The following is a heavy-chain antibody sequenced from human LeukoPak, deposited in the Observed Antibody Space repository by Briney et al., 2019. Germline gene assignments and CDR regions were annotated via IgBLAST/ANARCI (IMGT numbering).Heavy chain of an antibody. Sequence: ASVKVSCKASGYTFTGHYMHWVRQAPGQGLEWMGWINPNSGGTKYAQKFQGRVALTRDTSISTAYMELSRLRCDDTAVYYCARSYDFWSGPPFDPWGQGTLVTVSS. CDR1: GYTFTGHY. CDR3: ARSYDFWSGPPFDP. J-gene: IGHJ5*02. V-gene: IGHV1-2*02. D-gene: IGHD3-3*01. CDR2: INPNSGGT.